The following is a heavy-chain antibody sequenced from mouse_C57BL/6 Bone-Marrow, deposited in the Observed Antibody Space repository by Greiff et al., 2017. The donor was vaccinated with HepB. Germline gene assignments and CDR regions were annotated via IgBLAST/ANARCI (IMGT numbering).Heavy chain of an antibody. CDR2: IDPENGDT. CDR1: GFTLKADY. J-gene: IGHJ4*01. CDR3: TTGRKTMDY. Sequence: LRESGAELLRPGASVKLSCTASGFTLKADYMHWVRQRPEQGLEWIGWIDPENGDTEYASKFQGKATITADTSSNTAYLQLSSLTSEDTAVCYCTTGRKTMDYWGQGTSVTVSS. D-gene: IGHD1-1*01. V-gene: IGHV14-4*01.